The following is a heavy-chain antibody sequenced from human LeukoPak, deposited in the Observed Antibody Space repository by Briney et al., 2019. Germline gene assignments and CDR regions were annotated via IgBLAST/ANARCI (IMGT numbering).Heavy chain of an antibody. CDR1: GFTFSSYA. D-gene: IGHD1-26*01. CDR2: LNGNGGGT. CDR3: AKPTYSGSFPYFDS. J-gene: IGHJ4*02. Sequence: PGGSLRLSCAASGFTFSSYAMSWVRQAPGKGLERVSSLNGNGGGTYFSDSVKGRFTISRDNSKNTPYLQMNSLRAEDTAVYYCAKPTYSGSFPYFDSWGQGTLVTVSS. V-gene: IGHV3-23*01.